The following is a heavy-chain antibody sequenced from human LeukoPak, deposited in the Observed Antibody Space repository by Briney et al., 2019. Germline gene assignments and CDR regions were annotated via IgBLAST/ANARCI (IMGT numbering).Heavy chain of an antibody. D-gene: IGHD1-26*01. CDR1: GGSTSSYY. V-gene: IGHV4-4*08. CDR3: AREVAGGSYSNFDY. Sequence: SETLSLTCTVSGGSTSSYYWSWIRQPPGKGLEWIGRIYTSGSTNYNPSLKSRVTISVDTSKNQFSLKLSSVTAADTAVYYCAREVAGGSYSNFDYWGQGTLVTVSS. J-gene: IGHJ4*02. CDR2: IYTSGST.